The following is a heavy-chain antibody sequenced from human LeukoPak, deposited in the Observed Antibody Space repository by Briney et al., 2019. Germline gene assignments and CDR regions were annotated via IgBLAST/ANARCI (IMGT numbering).Heavy chain of an antibody. Sequence: PSETLSLTCTVSGGSISSYYWSWIRQPPGKGLEWIGYIYYSGSTNYNPSLKSRVTISVDTSKNQFSLKLSSVTAADTAVYYCARDQGDCSGGSCYPYGMDVWGQGTTVTVSS. V-gene: IGHV4-59*01. CDR2: IYYSGST. J-gene: IGHJ6*02. D-gene: IGHD2-15*01. CDR1: GGSISSYY. CDR3: ARDQGDCSGGSCYPYGMDV.